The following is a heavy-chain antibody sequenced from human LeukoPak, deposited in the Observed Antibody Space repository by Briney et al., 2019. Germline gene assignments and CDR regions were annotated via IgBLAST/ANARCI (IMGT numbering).Heavy chain of an antibody. J-gene: IGHJ4*02. CDR3: ASIRYDFWSGYYSPENYFDY. CDR1: GGSISSYY. CDR2: INHSGST. V-gene: IGHV4-34*01. Sequence: SETLSLTCTVSGGSISSYYWSWIRQPPGKGLEWIGEINHSGSTNYNPSLKSRVTISVDTSKNQFSLKLSSVTAADTAVYYCASIRYDFWSGYYSPENYFDYWGQGTLVTVSS. D-gene: IGHD3-3*01.